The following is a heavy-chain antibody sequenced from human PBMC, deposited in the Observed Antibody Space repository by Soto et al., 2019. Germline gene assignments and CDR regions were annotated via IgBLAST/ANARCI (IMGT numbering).Heavy chain of an antibody. D-gene: IGHD6-19*01. V-gene: IGHV4-4*02. CDR1: GDSLSGTYW. J-gene: IGHJ4*02. Sequence: QVQLQESGPGLVKPSETLSLTCAVSGDSLSGTYWWSWVRQAPGGVLQWIGEISYSGTTHYDPSLMSRVTISMDKSRSEFSLTLISVTAADSASYYCARHILVTGTRGFDFWGQGILVTVSS. CDR3: ARHILVTGTRGFDF. CDR2: ISYSGTT.